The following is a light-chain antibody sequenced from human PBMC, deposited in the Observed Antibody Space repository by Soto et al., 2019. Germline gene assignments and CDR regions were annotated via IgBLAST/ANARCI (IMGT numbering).Light chain of an antibody. J-gene: IGKJ1*01. CDR2: GES. CDR1: QSIDNNY. CDR3: QQSYSTGWT. Sequence: VVCTHTPWTLSLSPGERATPALTSSQSIDNNYLAGYQQKPGQAPRIVIFGESTRTADIPDRCSASGSWTDFTLPISSLLPADFATYYCQQSYSTGWTFGPGTKVDIK. V-gene: IGKV3-20*01.